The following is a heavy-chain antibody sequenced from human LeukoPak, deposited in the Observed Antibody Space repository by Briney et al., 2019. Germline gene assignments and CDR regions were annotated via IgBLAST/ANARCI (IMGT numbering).Heavy chain of an antibody. Sequence: ASVKVSCKASGYTFTSYGISWVRQAPGQGLEWMGWISAYNGNTNYAQKLQGRVTMTTDTSTSTAYMELRSLRSDDTAVYYCARGGYSYGYDYYYYMDVWGKGTTVTIS. D-gene: IGHD5-18*01. CDR3: ARGGYSYGYDYYYYMDV. J-gene: IGHJ6*03. CDR1: GYTFTSYG. V-gene: IGHV1-18*01. CDR2: ISAYNGNT.